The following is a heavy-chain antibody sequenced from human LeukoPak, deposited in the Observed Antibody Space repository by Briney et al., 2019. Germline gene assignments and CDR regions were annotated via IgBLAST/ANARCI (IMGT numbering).Heavy chain of an antibody. CDR2: IIPIFGTA. D-gene: IGHD3-22*01. V-gene: IGHV1-69*06. J-gene: IGHJ5*02. CDR3: AREFTYYYDSSGPGWFDP. CDR1: GGTFSNYA. Sequence: ASVKVSCKASGGTFSNYAISWVRQAPGQGVEWMGRIIPIFGTANYAQKFQGRVTITADKSTSTAYMELSSLRSEDTAVYYCAREFTYYYDSSGPGWFDPWGQGTLVTVSS.